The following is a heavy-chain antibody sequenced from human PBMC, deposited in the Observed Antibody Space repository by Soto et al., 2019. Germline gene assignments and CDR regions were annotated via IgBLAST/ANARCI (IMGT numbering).Heavy chain of an antibody. CDR3: ARGPTAHYYSYMDV. Sequence: GASVKVSCKASGYTFTSYDINWVRQATGQGLEWMGWMNPNSGNTGYAQKFQGRVTMTRNTSISTAYMELSSLRSEDTAVYYCARGPTAHYYSYMDVWGKGPMVTVS. J-gene: IGHJ6*03. D-gene: IGHD5-18*01. CDR2: MNPNSGNT. V-gene: IGHV1-8*01. CDR1: GYTFTSYD.